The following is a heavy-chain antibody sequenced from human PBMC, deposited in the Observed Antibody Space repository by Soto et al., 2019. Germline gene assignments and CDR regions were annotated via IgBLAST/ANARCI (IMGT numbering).Heavy chain of an antibody. J-gene: IGHJ4*02. CDR1: GYSFAGYW. CDR3: ARQIYDSDTGPNFQYYFDS. V-gene: IGHV5-10-1*01. D-gene: IGHD3-22*01. CDR2: IDPSDSQT. Sequence: LTLFCSGSGYSFAGYWITWVRQKPGKGLEWMGRIDPSDSQTYYSPSFRGHVTISATKSITTVFLQWSSLRASDTAMYYCARQIYDSDTGPNFQYYFDSWGQGTPVTVSS.